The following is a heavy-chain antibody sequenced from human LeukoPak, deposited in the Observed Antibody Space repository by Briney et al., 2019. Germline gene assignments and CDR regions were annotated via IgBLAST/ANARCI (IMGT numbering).Heavy chain of an antibody. J-gene: IGHJ4*02. CDR2: INHSGST. CDR1: GGSFSGYY. D-gene: IGHD1-26*01. V-gene: IGHV4-34*01. Sequence: SETLSLTXAVYGGSFSGYYWSWIRQPPGKGLEWIGEINHSGSTNYNPSLKSRVTISVDTSKNQFSLKLSSVTAADTAVYYCARGWDRGSSEYRFFDYWGQGTLVTVSS. CDR3: ARGWDRGSSEYRFFDY.